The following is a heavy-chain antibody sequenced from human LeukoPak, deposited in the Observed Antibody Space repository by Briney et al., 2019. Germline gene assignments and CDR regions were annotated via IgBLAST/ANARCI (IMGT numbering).Heavy chain of an antibody. CDR1: GYTFTSYY. CDR3: ARDSFPFIVVVPAAVNWFDP. D-gene: IGHD2-2*01. J-gene: IGHJ5*02. CDR2: INPSGGST. V-gene: IGHV1-46*01. Sequence: GASVKVSCKASGYTFTSYYMHWVRQAPGQGLEWMGIINPSGGSTSYAQKFQGRVTMTRDTSTSTVYMEPSSLRSEDTAVYYCARDSFPFIVVVPAAVNWFDPWGQGTLVTVSS.